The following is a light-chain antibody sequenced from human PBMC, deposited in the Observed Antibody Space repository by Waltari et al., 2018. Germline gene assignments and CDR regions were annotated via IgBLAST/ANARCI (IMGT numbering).Light chain of an antibody. CDR3: YSAADNKGV. J-gene: IGLJ3*02. V-gene: IGLV3-27*01. Sequence: SCELTQPSSVSVSPGQKARTPCPGDALANTYARWFQQKPGQAPVLVIYKDSERPSGIPERFSGSSSGTTVTLTISGAHVEDEADYYCYSAADNKGVFGGGTKLTVL. CDR1: ALANTY. CDR2: KDS.